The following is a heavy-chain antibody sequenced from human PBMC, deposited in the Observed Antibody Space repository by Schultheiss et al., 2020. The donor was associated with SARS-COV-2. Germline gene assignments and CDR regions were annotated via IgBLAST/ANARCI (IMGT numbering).Heavy chain of an antibody. D-gene: IGHD3-3*01. Sequence: GGPLRLSCAASGFTFNKHAMSWVRQAPGKGLEWVSVIYSGGSTYYADSVKGRFTISRDNSKNTLYLQMNSLRAEDTAVYYCAREVLEWLDNDYYYYMDVWGKGTTVTVSS. CDR2: IYSGGST. J-gene: IGHJ6*03. V-gene: IGHV3-66*01. CDR1: GFTFNKHA. CDR3: AREVLEWLDNDYYYYMDV.